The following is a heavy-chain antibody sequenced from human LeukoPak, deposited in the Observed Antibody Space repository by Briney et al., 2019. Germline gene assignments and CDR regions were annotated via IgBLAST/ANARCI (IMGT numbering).Heavy chain of an antibody. V-gene: IGHV4-34*01. J-gene: IGHJ6*02. Sequence: KSSETLSLTCAVYGGSFSGYYWSWIRQPPGKGLEWIGEINHSGSTNYNPSLKSRVTISVDTSKNQFSLRLSSVTAADTAVYYCARITIFPPVYYYGMDVWGQGTTVTVSS. D-gene: IGHD3-9*01. CDR1: GGSFSGYY. CDR2: INHSGST. CDR3: ARITIFPPVYYYGMDV.